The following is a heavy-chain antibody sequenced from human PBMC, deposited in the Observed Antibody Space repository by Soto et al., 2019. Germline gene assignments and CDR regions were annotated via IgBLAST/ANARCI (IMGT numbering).Heavy chain of an antibody. D-gene: IGHD5-12*01. V-gene: IGHV4-59*01. J-gene: IGHJ6*02. CDR2: IYYSGST. Sequence: XETLSLTCTVAGDSIRSYYWTWIRQPPGKGLELIGYIYYSGSTSYNPSLKSRVTISVDMPKNQFSLKLSSVIAADTAVYYCARAYGGFDNGLDVWGQGTAVTVSS. CDR3: ARAYGGFDNGLDV. CDR1: GDSIRSYY.